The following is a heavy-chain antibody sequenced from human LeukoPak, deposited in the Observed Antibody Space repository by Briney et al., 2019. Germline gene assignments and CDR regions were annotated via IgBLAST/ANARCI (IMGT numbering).Heavy chain of an antibody. CDR2: ISDDGSRT. J-gene: IGHJ4*02. CDR1: GFTFSYYW. CDR3: ARDDGFYSDSSFQDY. D-gene: IGHD2/OR15-2a*01. V-gene: IGHV3-74*01. Sequence: GGSLRLSCAASGFTFSYYWMHWVRQAPRKGLVWVSRISDDGSRTTYADSVKGRFAISRDNAKNTLYLQMNSLRAEDTAVYYCARDDGFYSDSSFQDYWGQGTLVTVSS.